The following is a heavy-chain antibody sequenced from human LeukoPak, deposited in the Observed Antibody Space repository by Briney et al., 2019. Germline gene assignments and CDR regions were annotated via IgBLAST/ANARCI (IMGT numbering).Heavy chain of an antibody. D-gene: IGHD6-6*01. CDR3: ARGSGGFGSSSNWYFDL. V-gene: IGHV3-21*01. J-gene: IGHJ2*01. CDR2: MSSSRNYI. Sequence: GGSLRLSCAASGFTFSSYCMNWVRQAPGKGLEWVSSMSSSRNYIYYGNSVKGRFTISRDNAKNSLYLQMNSLRAEDTAVYYCARGSGGFGSSSNWYFDLWGRGTLVTVSS. CDR1: GFTFSSYC.